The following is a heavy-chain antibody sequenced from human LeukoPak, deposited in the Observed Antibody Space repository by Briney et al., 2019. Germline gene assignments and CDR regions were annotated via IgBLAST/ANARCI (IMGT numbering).Heavy chain of an antibody. Sequence: GASVTVSFKASGYTFTSYDINWVRQATGQGLEWMGWMNPNSGNTGYAQKFQGRVTMTRNTSISTAYMELSSLRSEDTAVYYCARGLSVARWGATRSFAYWGQGTLVTVSS. J-gene: IGHJ4*02. D-gene: IGHD1-26*01. CDR3: ARGLSVARWGATRSFAY. CDR2: MNPNSGNT. V-gene: IGHV1-8*01. CDR1: GYTFTSYD.